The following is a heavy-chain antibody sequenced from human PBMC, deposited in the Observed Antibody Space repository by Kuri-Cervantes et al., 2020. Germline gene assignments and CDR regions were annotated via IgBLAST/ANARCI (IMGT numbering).Heavy chain of an antibody. V-gene: IGHV4-59*01. CDR2: IDYTGST. CDR3: ARDGWGRGHERKFDY. Sequence: SETLSLTCAYFGGSMMSYYWTWIRQPPGKGLEWIGYIDYTGSTWYNPSLKSRVTISIDRSKNEFSLKLSSVTAADTAVYYCARDGWGRGHERKFDYWGQGTLVTVSS. CDR1: GGSMMSYY. J-gene: IGHJ4*02. D-gene: IGHD2-8*02.